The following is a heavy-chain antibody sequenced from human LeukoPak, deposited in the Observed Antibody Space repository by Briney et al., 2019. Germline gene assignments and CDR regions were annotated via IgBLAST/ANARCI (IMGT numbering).Heavy chain of an antibody. J-gene: IGHJ4*02. V-gene: IGHV4-39*02. CDR3: AKDYSGAPGTLAY. Sequence: SETLSLTCSVSGGSISSSSYYWGWIRQPPGKGLEWIGSLYYSGTTYYNPSLESRVTISEDTSKNHFSLTLSSVTAADTAVYYCAKDYSGAPGTLAYWGQGTLVTVSS. CDR2: LYYSGTT. D-gene: IGHD1-14*01. CDR1: GGSISSSSYY.